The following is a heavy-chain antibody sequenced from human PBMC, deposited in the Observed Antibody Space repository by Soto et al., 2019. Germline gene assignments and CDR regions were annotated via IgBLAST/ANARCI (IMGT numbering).Heavy chain of an antibody. CDR3: AREVYSSSWYDPHADNWFHP. CDR1: GYTFTSYG. D-gene: IGHD6-13*01. V-gene: IGHV1-18*01. Sequence: GASVKVSCKASGYTFTSYGISWVRQAPGQGLEWMGWISAYNGNTNYAQKLQGRVTMTTDTSTSTAYMELRSLRSDDTAVYYCAREVYSSSWYDPHADNWFHPWGQGTLVTVSS. J-gene: IGHJ5*02. CDR2: ISAYNGNT.